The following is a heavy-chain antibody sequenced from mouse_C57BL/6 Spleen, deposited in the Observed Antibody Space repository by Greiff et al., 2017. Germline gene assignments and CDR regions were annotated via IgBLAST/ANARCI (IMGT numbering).Heavy chain of an antibody. J-gene: IGHJ3*01. CDR1: GYTFTSYW. Sequence: QVQLQQPGAELVKPGASVKLSCQASGYTFTSYWMQWVKQRPGQGLEWIGEIDPSDSYTNYNQKFKGKATLTVDTSSSTADMQLSSLTSEDSAVYYCARSYKSNPAWFAYWGQGTLGTFST. CDR3: ARSYKSNPAWFAY. CDR2: IDPSDSYT. V-gene: IGHV1-50*01. D-gene: IGHD2-5*01.